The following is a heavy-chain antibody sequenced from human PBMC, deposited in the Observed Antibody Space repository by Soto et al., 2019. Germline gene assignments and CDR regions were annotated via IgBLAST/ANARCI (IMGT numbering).Heavy chain of an antibody. Sequence: PGGSLRLSCAASGFTFSSYAMSWVRQAPGKGLKWVSAISGSGGSTYYADSVKGRFTISRDNSKNTLYLQMNSLRAEDTAVYYYAKEAYCSSTSCPFDYWGQGTLVTVSS. CDR2: ISGSGGST. CDR3: AKEAYCSSTSCPFDY. D-gene: IGHD2-2*01. CDR1: GFTFSSYA. V-gene: IGHV3-23*01. J-gene: IGHJ4*02.